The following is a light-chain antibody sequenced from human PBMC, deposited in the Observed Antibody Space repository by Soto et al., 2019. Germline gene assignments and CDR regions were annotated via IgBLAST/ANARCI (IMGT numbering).Light chain of an antibody. V-gene: IGKV3-11*01. Sequence: EIGLTQSPATLSLSPGERATLSCRASQSVSSYLAWYQQKPGQAPRLLIYDASNRATGIPARFSGSGSGTDFTLTISRLAPEDCAVYYCQQRSNLPLTFGGGTKVEIK. CDR3: QQRSNLPLT. J-gene: IGKJ4*01. CDR1: QSVSSY. CDR2: DAS.